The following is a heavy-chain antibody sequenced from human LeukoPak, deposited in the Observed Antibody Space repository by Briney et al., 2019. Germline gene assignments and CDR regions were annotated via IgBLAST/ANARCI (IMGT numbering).Heavy chain of an antibody. Sequence: GESLQISGKGSGYSFTSYWIGWVRQMPGKGVEWMGIIYPGDSDTSSSPSFQGQVTISADKSTSTAYLQRSSLKASDTAMYYCARLEHIVVVTAINNNWFDPWGQGTLVTVSS. D-gene: IGHD2-21*02. CDR3: ARLEHIVVVTAINNNWFDP. CDR2: IYPGDSDT. V-gene: IGHV5-51*01. CDR1: GYSFTSYW. J-gene: IGHJ5*02.